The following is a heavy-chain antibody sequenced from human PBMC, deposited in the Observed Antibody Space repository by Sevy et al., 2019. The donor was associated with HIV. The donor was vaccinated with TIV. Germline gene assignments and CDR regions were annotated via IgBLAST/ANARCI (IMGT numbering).Heavy chain of an antibody. Sequence: GGSLRLSCAASGFTFSSYEMNWVRQAPGKGLEWVSYISSCGSTIYYADSVKGRFTISRDNAKNSLYLQMNSLRAEDTAVYYCASEIAAAGETPFDYWGQGTLVTVSS. V-gene: IGHV3-48*03. CDR3: ASEIAAAGETPFDY. J-gene: IGHJ4*02. CDR2: ISSCGSTI. CDR1: GFTFSSYE. D-gene: IGHD6-13*01.